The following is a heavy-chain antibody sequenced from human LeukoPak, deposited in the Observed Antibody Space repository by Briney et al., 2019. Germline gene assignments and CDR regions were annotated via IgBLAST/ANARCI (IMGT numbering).Heavy chain of an antibody. CDR2: IYYSGST. J-gene: IGHJ3*02. Sequence: RPSETLSLTCTVSGGSISSYCWSWIRQPPGKGLEWIGYIYYSGSTNYNPSLKSRVTISVDTSKNQFSLKLSSVTAADTAVYYCARGGDAFDIWGQGTMVTVSS. V-gene: IGHV4-59*01. CDR3: ARGGDAFDI. CDR1: GGSISSYC.